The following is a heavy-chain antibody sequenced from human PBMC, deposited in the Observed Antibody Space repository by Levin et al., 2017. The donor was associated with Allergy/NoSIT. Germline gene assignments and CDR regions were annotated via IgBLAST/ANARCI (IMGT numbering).Heavy chain of an antibody. CDR3: ARAQPVATIHYDFDY. CDR1: GFTFSSYG. Sequence: PGGSLRLSCAASGFTFSSYGMHWVRQAPGKGLEWVAVIWYDGSNKYYADSVKGRFTISRDISKNTLYLQMNSLRAEDTAVYYCARAQPVATIHYDFDYWGQGTLVTVSS. D-gene: IGHD5-12*01. J-gene: IGHJ4*02. CDR2: IWYDGSNK. V-gene: IGHV3-33*01.